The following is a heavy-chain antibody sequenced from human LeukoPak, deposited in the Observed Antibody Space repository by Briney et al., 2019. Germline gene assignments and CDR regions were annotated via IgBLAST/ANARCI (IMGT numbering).Heavy chain of an antibody. CDR2: ISGSGGST. CDR1: GFTFSSYS. CDR3: AKWRYFDWLLSPFDY. J-gene: IGHJ4*02. D-gene: IGHD3-9*01. V-gene: IGHV3-23*01. Sequence: GGSLRLSCAASGFTFSSYSMNWVRQAPGKGLEWVSAISGSGGSTYYADSVKGRFTISRDNSKNTLYLQMNSLRAEDTAVYYCAKWRYFDWLLSPFDYWGQGTLVTVSS.